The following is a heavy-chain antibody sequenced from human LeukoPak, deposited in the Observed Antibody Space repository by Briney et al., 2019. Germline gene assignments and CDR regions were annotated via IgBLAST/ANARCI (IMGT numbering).Heavy chain of an antibody. D-gene: IGHD2-2*01. CDR3: ASRRAPPNYYCSSTSCYAVGHFDY. CDR1: LGCLRGYY. J-gene: IGHJ4*02. V-gene: IGHV4-34*01. Sequence: LLAVPVTHVVYLGCLRGYYWLWIRPPPARGVEGMGEINHIECTNYNPSLKRRLTISVDTSKNQFSLQLRSVTAADTAVYYCASRRAPPNYYCSSTSCYAVGHFDYWRQGTLVTVSS. CDR2: INHIECT.